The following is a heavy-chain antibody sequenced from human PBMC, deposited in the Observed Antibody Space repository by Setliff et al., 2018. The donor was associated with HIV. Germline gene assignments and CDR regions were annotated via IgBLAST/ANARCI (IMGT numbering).Heavy chain of an antibody. CDR1: GFTFSDNY. J-gene: IGHJ3*02. D-gene: IGHD6-19*01. Sequence: LRLSCSVSGFTFSDNYMGWIRLAPGKGLEWISSISHSSSGSTIYYADSVKGRFTISRDNAKNSLYLQMNSLRAEDTAVYYCAKGSVVGSAWGGAFDIWGQGTMVTV. V-gene: IGHV3-11*01. CDR3: AKGSVVGSAWGGAFDI. CDR2: ISHSSSGSTI.